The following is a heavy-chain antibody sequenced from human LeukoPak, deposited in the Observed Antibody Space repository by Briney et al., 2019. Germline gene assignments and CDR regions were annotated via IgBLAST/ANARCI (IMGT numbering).Heavy chain of an antibody. J-gene: IGHJ4*02. CDR2: ILYDGSNK. Sequence: GGSLRLSCVASGFTFSNYSMSCDRQAQGTGLEWVAFILYDGSNKYHADSVKGRFTISRDNSKNTLYLLMNSLRAEDTAVYYCAKGSPTSIVLAGTLGYWGQGTLVTVSS. D-gene: IGHD6-19*01. CDR1: GFTFSNYS. CDR3: AKGSPTSIVLAGTLGY. V-gene: IGHV3-30*02.